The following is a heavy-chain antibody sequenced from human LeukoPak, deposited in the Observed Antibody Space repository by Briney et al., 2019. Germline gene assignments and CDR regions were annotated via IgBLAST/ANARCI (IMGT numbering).Heavy chain of an antibody. CDR3: AREPGHYDILTGYYELSRFDY. V-gene: IGHV4-59*01. D-gene: IGHD3-9*01. Sequence: SETLSLTCTVSGGFHSSYYWRWIRQPPGKGREGIGYIYYSWCTNHNPSLKSRVTISVDTSKNQFSLKLSSVTDADTAVYYCAREPGHYDILTGYYELSRFDYWGQGTLVTVSS. J-gene: IGHJ4*02. CDR1: GGFHSSYY. CDR2: IYYSWCT.